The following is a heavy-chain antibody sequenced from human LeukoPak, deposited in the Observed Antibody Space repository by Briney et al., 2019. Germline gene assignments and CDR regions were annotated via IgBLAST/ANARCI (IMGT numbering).Heavy chain of an antibody. V-gene: IGHV4-61*05. J-gene: IGHJ4*02. D-gene: IGHD1-1*01. CDR3: ARRSWNDVDY. CDR1: GGSISTISDY. CDR2: IYYSGST. Sequence: SETLSLTCAVSGGSISTISDYWDWIRQPPGKGLEWIGYIYYSGSTNYNPSLKSRVTISVDTSKNQFSLKLSSVTAADTAVYYCARRSWNDVDYWGQGTLVTVSS.